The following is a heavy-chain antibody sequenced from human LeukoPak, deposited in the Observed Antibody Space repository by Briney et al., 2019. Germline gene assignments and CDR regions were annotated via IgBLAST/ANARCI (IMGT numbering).Heavy chain of an antibody. CDR3: ARVRGSSGSYEHYHYMDV. CDR1: GGSISSNSYY. Sequence: SSETLSLTCTVSGGSISSNSYYWSWIRQPAGKGLEWIGRIYTSGSTNYNPSLKSRVTMSVDTSKKQFSLKLSSVTAADTAVYYCARVRGSSGSYEHYHYMDVWGKGTTVTISS. V-gene: IGHV4-4*07. CDR2: IYTSGST. J-gene: IGHJ6*03. D-gene: IGHD1-26*01.